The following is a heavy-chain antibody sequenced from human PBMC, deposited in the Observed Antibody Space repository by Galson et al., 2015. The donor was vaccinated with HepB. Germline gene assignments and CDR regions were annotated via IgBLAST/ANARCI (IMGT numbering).Heavy chain of an antibody. CDR1: GFTFSSYG. D-gene: IGHD1-26*01. Sequence: SLRLSCAASGFTFSSYGMHWVRQAPGKGLEWVALIWYDGSNKYYADSVKGRFTISRDNSKNTLYLQMNSLRAEDTAVYYCARNSATTGGALENWGQGTLVTVSS. J-gene: IGHJ4*02. CDR2: IWYDGSNK. CDR3: ARNSATTGGALEN. V-gene: IGHV3-33*01.